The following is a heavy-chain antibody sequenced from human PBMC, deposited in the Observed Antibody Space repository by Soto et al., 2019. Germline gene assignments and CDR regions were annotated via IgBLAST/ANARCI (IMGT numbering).Heavy chain of an antibody. Sequence: GSLRLSCAASGFTFSSYGMDWVRQAPGKGLEWVSSISTSSSYIYYADSVKGRFTISRDNAKNSLYMQMNSLRAEDTAVYYCARDWHTGYYFDYWGQGTLVTVSS. CDR2: ISTSSSYI. CDR1: GFTFSSYG. D-gene: IGHD2-8*02. J-gene: IGHJ4*02. CDR3: ARDWHTGYYFDY. V-gene: IGHV3-21*01.